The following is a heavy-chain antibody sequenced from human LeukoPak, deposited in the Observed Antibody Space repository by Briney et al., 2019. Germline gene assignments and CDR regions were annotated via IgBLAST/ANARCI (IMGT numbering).Heavy chain of an antibody. CDR3: ARASSGWYFLDY. V-gene: IGHV1-2*06. CDR2: INPNSGGT. Sequence: GASVKVSCKASGYTFTGYYMHWVRQAPGQGLEWMGRINPNSGGTNYAQKFQGRVTMTRATSISTAYMELSRLRSDDTAVYYCARASSGWYFLDYWGQGTLVTVSS. J-gene: IGHJ4*02. D-gene: IGHD6-19*01. CDR1: GYTFTGYY.